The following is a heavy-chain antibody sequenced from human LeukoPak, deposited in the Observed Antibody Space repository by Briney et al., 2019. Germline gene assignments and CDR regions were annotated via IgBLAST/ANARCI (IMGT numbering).Heavy chain of an antibody. J-gene: IGHJ4*02. V-gene: IGHV4-31*11. CDR2: IYYSGST. CDR3: ARVCGGQVDY. Sequence: PSETLSLTCAVYGGSFSDYFCNWIRQHPGKGLEWIGYIYYSGSTYYNPSLKSRVTISVDTSKNHFSLKLRSVTASDTAVYYCARVCGGQVDYWGQGTLVTVSS. D-gene: IGHD4-23*01. CDR1: GGSFSDYF.